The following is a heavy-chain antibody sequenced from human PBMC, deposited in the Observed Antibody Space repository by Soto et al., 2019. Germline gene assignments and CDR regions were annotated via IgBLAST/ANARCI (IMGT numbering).Heavy chain of an antibody. J-gene: IGHJ4*02. CDR3: ARLFSNYESHFGY. V-gene: IGHV5-51*01. CDR1: TFSFTSYW. CDR2: IFPGDSDI. Sequence: GESLKISCKGSTFSFTSYWFAWVRQKPGKGLEWMAIIFPGDSDIRYSPSFEDDVTISADKSIRTVYLQWDSLKASDTALYYCARLFSNYESHFGYWGQGTLVTVSS. D-gene: IGHD4-4*01.